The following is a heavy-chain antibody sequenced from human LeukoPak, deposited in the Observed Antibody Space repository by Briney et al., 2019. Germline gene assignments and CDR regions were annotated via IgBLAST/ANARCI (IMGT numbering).Heavy chain of an antibody. Sequence: GGSLRLSCAASGFTYNNYAMNWVRQAPGKGLEWVSSISGGGETTYYADSAKGRFTISRDNSQNTLYLQMNSLRAEDTAVYYCARDYADYVGYFFFDYWGQGTLVAVSS. CDR2: ISGGGETT. V-gene: IGHV3-23*01. D-gene: IGHD4-17*01. CDR1: GFTYNNYA. CDR3: ARDYADYVGYFFFDY. J-gene: IGHJ4*02.